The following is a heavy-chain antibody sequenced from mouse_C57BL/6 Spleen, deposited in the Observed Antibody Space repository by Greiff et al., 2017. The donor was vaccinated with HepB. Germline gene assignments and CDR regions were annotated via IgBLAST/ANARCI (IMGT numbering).Heavy chain of an antibody. CDR1: GYSITSGYY. CDR2: ISYDGSN. V-gene: IGHV3-6*01. CDR3: ARLGYAMDY. J-gene: IGHJ4*01. D-gene: IGHD4-1*01. Sequence: EVKVEESGPGLVKPSQSLSLTCSVTGYSITSGYYWNWIRQFPGNKLEWMGYISYDGSNNYNPSLKNRISITRDTSKNQFFLKLNSVTTEDTATYYCARLGYAMDYWGQGTSVTVSS.